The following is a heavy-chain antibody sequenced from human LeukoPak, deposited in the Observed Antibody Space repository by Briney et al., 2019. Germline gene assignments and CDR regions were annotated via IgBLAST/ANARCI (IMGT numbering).Heavy chain of an antibody. CDR2: INHSGGT. CDR3: AREVNYRGSLHMDV. CDR1: GGSFNGYY. J-gene: IGHJ6*03. V-gene: IGHV4-34*01. D-gene: IGHD1-7*01. Sequence: PSETLSLTCAVDGGSFNGYYWSWLRQPPGKGLEWLGEINHSGGTNYNPSLKSRVTISVDKSKNQFSLKLSSVTAADTAVYYCAREVNYRGSLHMDVWGKGTTVTVSS.